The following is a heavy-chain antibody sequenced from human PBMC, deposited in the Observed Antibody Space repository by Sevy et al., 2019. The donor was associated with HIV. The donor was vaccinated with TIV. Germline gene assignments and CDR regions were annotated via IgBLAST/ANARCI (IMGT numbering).Heavy chain of an antibody. CDR2: MNPNSGNT. V-gene: IGHV1-8*01. CDR3: ARGRLGIGSRYYYGMDV. J-gene: IGHJ6*02. D-gene: IGHD7-27*01. Sequence: ASVKVSCKASGYTFTSYDINWVRQATGQGLEWMGWMNPNSGNTGYAQKFQGRVTMTRNTSISTAYMELSSLRSEDTAVYYCARGRLGIGSRYYYGMDVWGQGTTVTVSS. CDR1: GYTFTSYD.